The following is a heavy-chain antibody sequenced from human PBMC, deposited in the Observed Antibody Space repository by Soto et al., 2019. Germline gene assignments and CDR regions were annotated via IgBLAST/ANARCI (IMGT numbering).Heavy chain of an antibody. CDR2: IPYDGTSE. V-gene: IGHV3-30-3*01. CDR1: GFTFSFYS. CDR3: ARASDSSGSFGHFDY. J-gene: IGHJ4*02. Sequence: PGGSLRLSSAASGFTFSFYSMLWVRQAPGKGLEWVALIPYDGTSEDYADSVKGRFTISRDNCKNTLYLHMNSLRAEDTAVYFCARASDSSGSFGHFDYWGQGTLVTVSS. D-gene: IGHD3-22*01.